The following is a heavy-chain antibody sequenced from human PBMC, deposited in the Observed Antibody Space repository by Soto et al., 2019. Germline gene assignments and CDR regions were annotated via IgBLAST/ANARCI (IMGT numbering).Heavy chain of an antibody. CDR3: ARDSSLWFGELLTSSYAFDI. J-gene: IGHJ3*02. Sequence: ASVKVSCKASGGTFSSYTISWVRQAPGQGLEWMGRIIPILGIANYAQKFQGRVTITADKSTSTAYMELSSLRSEDTAVYYCARDSSLWFGELLTSSYAFDIWGQGTMVTVSS. CDR2: IIPILGIA. CDR1: GGTFSSYT. V-gene: IGHV1-69*04. D-gene: IGHD3-10*01.